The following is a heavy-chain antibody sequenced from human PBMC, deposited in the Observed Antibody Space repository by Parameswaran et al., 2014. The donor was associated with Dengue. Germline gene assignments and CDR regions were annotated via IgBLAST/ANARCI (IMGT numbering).Heavy chain of an antibody. V-gene: IGHV1-18*01. J-gene: IGHJ6*02. D-gene: IGHD2-2*01. Sequence: WVRQAPGQGFEWMGWVSGYSYSRPKYAQQFQGRLTMTIDSSTNTGYMELRSLRSDDTAVYYCARDEYCSSGSCSLYYYSGLDVWGQGTTVTVSS. CDR3: ARDEYCSSGSCSLYYYSGLDV. CDR2: VSGYSYSRP.